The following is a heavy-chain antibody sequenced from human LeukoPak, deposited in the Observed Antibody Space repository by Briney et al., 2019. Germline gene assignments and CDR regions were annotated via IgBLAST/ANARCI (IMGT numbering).Heavy chain of an antibody. CDR1: GYTFTSYD. D-gene: IGHD2-15*01. CDR3: ARGARRYCSGGSCYSSYYFDY. V-gene: IGHV1-8*01. J-gene: IGHJ4*02. Sequence: ASVKVSCKASGYTFTSYDINWVRQAPGRGVEWMGWMNPNSGNTGYAQKFQGRVTMTRNTSISTAYMELSSLRSEDTAVYYCARGARRYCSGGSCYSSYYFDYWGQGTLVTVSS. CDR2: MNPNSGNT.